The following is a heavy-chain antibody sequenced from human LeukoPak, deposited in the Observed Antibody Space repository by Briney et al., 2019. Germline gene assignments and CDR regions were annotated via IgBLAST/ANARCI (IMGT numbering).Heavy chain of an antibody. D-gene: IGHD1-14*01. CDR2: ISGSGGNT. V-gene: IGHV3-23*01. Sequence: GGSLRLSCAASGFTFSNYAMNWVRQAPGKGLEWVSAISGSGGNTYYTDSVKGRFTISRDNSKNTLYLQMNSLRAEDTAVYYCAKPAKTDYADYWGQGTLVTVSS. J-gene: IGHJ4*02. CDR3: AKPAKTDYADY. CDR1: GFTFSNYA.